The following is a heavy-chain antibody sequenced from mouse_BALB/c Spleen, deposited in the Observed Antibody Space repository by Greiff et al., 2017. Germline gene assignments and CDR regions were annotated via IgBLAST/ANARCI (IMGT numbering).Heavy chain of an antibody. CDR3: ARGGTFTTAGYYAMDY. Sequence: EVQRVESGGGLVQPGGSRKLSCAASGFTFSSFGMHWVRQAPEKGLEWVAYISSGSSTIYYADTVKGRFTISRDNPKNTLFLQMTSLRSEDTAMYYCARGGTFTTAGYYAMDYWGQGTSVTVSS. CDR2: ISSGSSTI. D-gene: IGHD1-2*01. V-gene: IGHV5-17*02. J-gene: IGHJ4*01. CDR1: GFTFSSFG.